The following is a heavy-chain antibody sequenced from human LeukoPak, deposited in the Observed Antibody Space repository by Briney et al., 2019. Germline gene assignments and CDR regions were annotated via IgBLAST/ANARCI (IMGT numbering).Heavy chain of an antibody. CDR2: IKQDGSEK. D-gene: IGHD3-22*01. J-gene: IGHJ6*02. CDR3: ARVDVVMWYYYYYGMDV. V-gene: IGHV3-7*01. CDR1: GFTFSSYW. Sequence: PGGSLRLSCAASGFTFSSYWMSWVRQAPGKGLEWVANIKQDGSEKYYVDSVKGRFTISRDNAKNSLYLQMNSLRAEDTAVYYCARVDVVMWYYYYYGMDVWGQGTTVTVSS.